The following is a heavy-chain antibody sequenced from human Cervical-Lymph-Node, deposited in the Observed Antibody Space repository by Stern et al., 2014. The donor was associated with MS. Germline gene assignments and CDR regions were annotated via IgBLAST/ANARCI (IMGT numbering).Heavy chain of an antibody. Sequence: QVQLVESGPGLVKPSETLSLTCTVSGGSMSRNYWAWIRQSPGQGLEWLGYIFYSGNTNYNPSFKSRVTMSVDTSKNQFSLRLRSVTAADTAIYYCARDQRLRYFDTWGRGTLVIVSS. D-gene: IGHD3-9*01. CDR3: ARDQRLRYFDT. CDR2: IFYSGNT. CDR1: GGSMSRNY. V-gene: IGHV4-59*01. J-gene: IGHJ4*02.